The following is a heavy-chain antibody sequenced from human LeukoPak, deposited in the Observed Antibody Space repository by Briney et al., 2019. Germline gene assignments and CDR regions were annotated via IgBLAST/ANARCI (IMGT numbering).Heavy chain of an antibody. CDR2: TSYDGSEK. J-gene: IGHJ4*02. CDR1: GFTFSSYG. D-gene: IGHD1-26*01. Sequence: PGRSLRLSCAASGFTFSSYGMHWVRQAPGKGLEWVATTSYDGSEKYYADSVKGRFTISRDNAKYSLYVQMNSLRAEDTAVYYCARGGGSSDYWGQGTLVTVSS. V-gene: IGHV3-30*03. CDR3: ARGGGSSDY.